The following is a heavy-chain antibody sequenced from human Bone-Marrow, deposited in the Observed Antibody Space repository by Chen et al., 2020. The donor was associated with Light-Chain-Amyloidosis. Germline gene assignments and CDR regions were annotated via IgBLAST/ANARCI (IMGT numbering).Heavy chain of an antibody. V-gene: IGHV1-46*01. Sequence: VKVSCKASGYTFTNHYIHWVRRAPGQGREWMGIINPDGGSTSYAQKFQGRVTMTRDTSATSVYMELSSLRSDDTAVYYCARGRRTVTTQYFDYWGQGTLVTVSS. CDR2: INPDGGST. J-gene: IGHJ4*02. CDR3: ARGRRTVTTQYFDY. D-gene: IGHD4-17*01. CDR1: GYTFTNHY.